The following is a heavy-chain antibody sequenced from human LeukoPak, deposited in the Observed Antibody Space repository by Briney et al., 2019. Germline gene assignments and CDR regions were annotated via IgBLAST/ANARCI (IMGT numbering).Heavy chain of an antibody. CDR2: ISDSGGST. J-gene: IGHJ4*02. V-gene: IGHV3-23*01. D-gene: IGHD3-9*01. Sequence: PGASLRLSFSTSGFTLSTYAISSVRPAPGKWRELVSAISDSGGSTYYADSVKCRFTISRDNSKNTLYLQMNSLRAEDPAVYYCADLLRYFSDDDYWGQGTLVTVSS. CDR3: ADLLRYFSDDDY. CDR1: GFTLSTYA.